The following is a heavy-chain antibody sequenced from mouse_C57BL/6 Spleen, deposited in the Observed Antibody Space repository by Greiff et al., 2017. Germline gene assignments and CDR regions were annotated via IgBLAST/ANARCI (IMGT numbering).Heavy chain of an antibody. CDR1: GYAFSSSW. Sequence: QVQLKQSGPELVKPGASVKISCKASGYAFSSSWMNWVKQRPGKGLEWIGRIYPGDGDTNYNGKFKGKATLAADKSSSTAYMQLSSLTSEDSAVYFCANYGSSLWIAYWGQGTLVTVSA. CDR3: ANYGSSLWIAY. CDR2: IYPGDGDT. D-gene: IGHD1-1*01. V-gene: IGHV1-82*01. J-gene: IGHJ3*01.